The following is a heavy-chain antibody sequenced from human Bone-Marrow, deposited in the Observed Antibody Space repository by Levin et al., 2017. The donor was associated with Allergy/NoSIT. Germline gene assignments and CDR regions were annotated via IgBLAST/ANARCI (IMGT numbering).Heavy chain of an antibody. Sequence: KSSETLSLTCTVSGGVISSYYWAWIRQFPGKGLEWIGYSYYTGSPNYNPSLPGRVTISVDRSKNQFSLRLTSVTAADTAIYYCARFVEYDDGTPYNYFDLWGQGILVTVSS. CDR2: SYYTGSP. J-gene: IGHJ4*01. CDR3: ARFVEYDDGTPYNYFDL. V-gene: IGHV4-59*01. D-gene: IGHD3-22*01. CDR1: GGVISSYY.